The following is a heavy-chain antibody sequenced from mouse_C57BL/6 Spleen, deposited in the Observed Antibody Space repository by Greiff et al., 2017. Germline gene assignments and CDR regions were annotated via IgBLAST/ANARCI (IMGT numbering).Heavy chain of an antibody. CDR2: IWSGGST. Sequence: VKVEESGPGLVQPSQSLSITCTVSGFSLTSYGVHWVRQSPGKGLEWLGVIWSGGSTDYNAAFISRLSISKDNSKSQVFFKMNSLQADDTAIYYCARPTIVTYDAMDYWGQGTSVTVSS. D-gene: IGHD2-5*01. CDR3: ARPTIVTYDAMDY. V-gene: IGHV2-2*01. J-gene: IGHJ4*01. CDR1: GFSLTSYG.